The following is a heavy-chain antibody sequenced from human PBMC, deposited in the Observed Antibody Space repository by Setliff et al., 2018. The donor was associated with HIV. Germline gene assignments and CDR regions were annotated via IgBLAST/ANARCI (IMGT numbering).Heavy chain of an antibody. Sequence: GGSLRLSCAASGLTLGDYGMVWVRQAPGKGLEWVSSISPSSVYLNYADSVKGRFTISRDNAKNSLYLEMNSLRAEETAVYYCARDLRSSHGSPNYFDYWGRGALVTVSS. J-gene: IGHJ4*02. D-gene: IGHD2-15*01. CDR1: GLTLGDYG. CDR3: ARDLRSSHGSPNYFDY. V-gene: IGHV3-21*06. CDR2: ISPSSVYL.